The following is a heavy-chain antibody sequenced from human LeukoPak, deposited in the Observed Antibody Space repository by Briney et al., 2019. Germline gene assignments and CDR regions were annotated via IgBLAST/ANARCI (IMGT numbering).Heavy chain of an antibody. J-gene: IGHJ4*02. D-gene: IGHD3-16*01. CDR2: ISYSGST. CDR3: ARHGSSYAFDC. Sequence: SETLSLTCTVSGGSITGYYWSWIRQPPGKGLEWIDYISYSGSTNYNPSLKSRVTMSVDTSKNQFSLRLSSVTAADTAVYYCARHGSSYAFDCWGQGTLVTVSS. V-gene: IGHV4-59*08. CDR1: GGSITGYY.